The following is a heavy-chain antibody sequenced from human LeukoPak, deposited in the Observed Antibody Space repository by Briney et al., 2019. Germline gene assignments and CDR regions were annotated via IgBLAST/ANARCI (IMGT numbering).Heavy chain of an antibody. CDR3: VVVVEPPDSDGFDV. CDR1: GFTFGNSW. V-gene: IGHV3-74*01. CDR2: INADGGTA. D-gene: IGHD1-14*01. J-gene: IGHJ3*01. Sequence: RTGGSLRLSCAASGFTFGNSWVHWVRQAPGKGLVWVSLINADGGTATYVDSVKGRFTISRDNARNTLSLQMNSLTIEDTAVYYCVVVVEPPDSDGFDVWGQGTMITVSS.